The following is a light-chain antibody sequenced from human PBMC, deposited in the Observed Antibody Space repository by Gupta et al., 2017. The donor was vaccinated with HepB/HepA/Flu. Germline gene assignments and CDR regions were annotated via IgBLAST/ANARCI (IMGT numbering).Light chain of an antibody. CDR1: KLGNKF. Sequence: SELTQPPSVSVSPGQTASITCSADKLGNKFVCWYPQQPGQSPVLVIYKDTKPPAGTPERLSGSNSGNTATLTIPGTQAEDEGSYDWQAWDSGTVVFGGGTKLAVL. CDR2: KDT. CDR3: QAWDSGTVV. V-gene: IGLV3-1*01. J-gene: IGLJ3*02.